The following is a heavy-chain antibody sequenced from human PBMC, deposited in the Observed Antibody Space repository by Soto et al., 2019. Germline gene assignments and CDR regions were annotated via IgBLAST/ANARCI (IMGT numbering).Heavy chain of an antibody. V-gene: IGHV4-38-2*02. J-gene: IGHJ4*02. CDR3: ARELVHPEPTFDY. CDR2: IYHSGST. CDR1: GYSISSGYY. D-gene: IGHD1-26*01. Sequence: SETLSLTCAVSGYSISSGYYWGWIRQPPGKGLEWIGSIYHSGSTYYNPSLKSRVTISVDTSKDQFSLKLSSVTAADTAVYYCARELVHPEPTFDYWGQGTLVTVSS.